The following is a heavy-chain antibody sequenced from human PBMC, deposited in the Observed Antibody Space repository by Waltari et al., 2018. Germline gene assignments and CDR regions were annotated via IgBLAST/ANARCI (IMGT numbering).Heavy chain of an antibody. CDR1: GGSISSSSYY. J-gene: IGHJ4*02. CDR3: ARVPPTTPYFDY. D-gene: IGHD4-17*01. Sequence: QLQLQESGPGLVKPSETLSLTCTVSGGSISSSSYYWGWIRQPPGKGLEWIGSIYDSGSTYYNPSLKSRVTISVDTSKNQFSLKLSSVTAADTAVYYCARVPPTTPYFDYWGQGTLVTVSS. V-gene: IGHV4-39*01. CDR2: IYDSGST.